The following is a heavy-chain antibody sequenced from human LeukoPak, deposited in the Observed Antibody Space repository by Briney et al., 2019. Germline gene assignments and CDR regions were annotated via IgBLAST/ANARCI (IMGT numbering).Heavy chain of an antibody. J-gene: IGHJ4*02. CDR2: MNHNSGKK. Sequence: ASVKVSCKASGYTFTSYGINWVRQATGQGGEGMGWMNHNSGKKDYAQKFRGRVTMTRNRYKKKAYMELSSLRSDDTAVYYCARDSFFYASGSRFWGQGTLVIVSS. CDR1: GYTFTSYG. CDR3: ARDSFFYASGSRF. V-gene: IGHV1-8*02. D-gene: IGHD3-10*01.